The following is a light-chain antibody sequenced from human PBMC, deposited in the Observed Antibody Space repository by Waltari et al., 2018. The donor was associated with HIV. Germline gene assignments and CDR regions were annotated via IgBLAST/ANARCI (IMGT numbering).Light chain of an antibody. CDR1: QSVLYSSNNKNY. CDR2: WAS. Sequence: DIVMTQSPDSLALSLGERATINCKSSQSVLYSSNNKNYLGWYQQKPGRPPKVLIYWASTRESGVPDRFSGSGSGTDFTLTISNLQAEDVAVYYCHQYYRTPLTFGGGTKVEI. J-gene: IGKJ4*01. V-gene: IGKV4-1*01. CDR3: HQYYRTPLT.